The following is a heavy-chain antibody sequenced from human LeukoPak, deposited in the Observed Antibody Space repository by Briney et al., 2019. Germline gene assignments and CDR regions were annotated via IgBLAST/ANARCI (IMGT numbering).Heavy chain of an antibody. CDR2: IYYSGST. CDR3: ARTHYYGSGSYCWFDP. V-gene: IGHV4-59*01. CDR1: GGSISSYY. Sequence: SETPSLTCTVSGGSISSYYWSWIRQPPGKGLEWIGYIYYSGSTNYNPSLKSRVTISVDTSKNQFSLKLSSVTAADTAVYYCARTHYYGSGSYCWFDPWGQGTLVTVSS. D-gene: IGHD3-10*01. J-gene: IGHJ5*02.